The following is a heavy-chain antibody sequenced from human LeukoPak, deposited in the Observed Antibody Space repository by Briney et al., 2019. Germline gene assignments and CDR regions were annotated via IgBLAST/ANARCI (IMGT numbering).Heavy chain of an antibody. J-gene: IGHJ3*02. D-gene: IGHD3-22*01. CDR3: ADSSGYYDAFDI. CDR1: GFTFSSYS. Sequence: PGGSLRLPCAASGFTFSSYSMNWVRQAPGKGLEWVSSISSSSSYIYYADSVKGRFTISGDNSKNTLYLQMNSLRAEDTAVYYCADSSGYYDAFDIWGQGTMVTVSS. V-gene: IGHV3-21*04. CDR2: ISSSSSYI.